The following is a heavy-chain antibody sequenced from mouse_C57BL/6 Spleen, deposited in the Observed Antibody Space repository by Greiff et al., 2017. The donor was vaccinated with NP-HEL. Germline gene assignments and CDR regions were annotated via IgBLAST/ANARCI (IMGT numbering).Heavy chain of an antibody. Sequence: QVQLQQSGPELVKPGASVKISCKASGYTFTDYYINWVKQRPGQGLEWIGWIYPGSGNTKYNEKFKGKATLTVDTSSSTAYMQLSSLTSEDSAVYFCARVPYGSSYRGPYFDYWGQGTTLTVSS. CDR2: IYPGSGNT. V-gene: IGHV1-84*01. CDR1: GYTFTDYY. CDR3: ARVPYGSSYRGPYFDY. J-gene: IGHJ2*01. D-gene: IGHD1-1*01.